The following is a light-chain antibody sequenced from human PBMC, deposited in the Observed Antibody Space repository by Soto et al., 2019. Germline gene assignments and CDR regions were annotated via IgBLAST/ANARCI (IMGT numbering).Light chain of an antibody. CDR1: SSDIGGYNS. CDR2: EVN. CDR3: SSYSISTAYL. V-gene: IGLV2-14*01. Sequence: QSVLTQPASVSGSPGQSITISCTGTSSDIGGYNSVSWYQQHPGKAPKLMVFEVNNRPSGVSYRFSGSKSGNTASLTISGLQAEDEADYFCSSYSISTAYLFGTGTKVTVL. J-gene: IGLJ1*01.